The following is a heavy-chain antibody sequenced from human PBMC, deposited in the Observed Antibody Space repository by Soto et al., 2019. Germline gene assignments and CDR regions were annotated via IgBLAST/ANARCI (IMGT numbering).Heavy chain of an antibody. V-gene: IGHV3-7*05. CDR1: GFTFSSYW. J-gene: IGHJ4*02. D-gene: IGHD6-19*01. Sequence: GGSLRLSCAASGFTFSSYWMSWVRQAPGKGLEWVANIKQDGSEKYYVDSVKGRFTISRDNAKNSLYLQMNSLRAEDTAVYYCARDLHVDSSGWYSTEPGYWGQGTLVTVSS. CDR3: ARDLHVDSSGWYSTEPGY. CDR2: IKQDGSEK.